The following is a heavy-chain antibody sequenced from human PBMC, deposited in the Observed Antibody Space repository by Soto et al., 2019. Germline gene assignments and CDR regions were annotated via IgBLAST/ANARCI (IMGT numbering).Heavy chain of an antibody. J-gene: IGHJ6*03. CDR3: ARTDYGDYYYYYYMDV. CDR2: ISSSSSTI. V-gene: IGHV3-48*01. D-gene: IGHD4-17*01. CDR1: GLTFSSYS. Sequence: GGSLRLSCAASGLTFSSYSMNWVRQAPGKGLEWVSYISSSSSTIYYADSVKGRFTISRDNAKNSLYLQMNSLRAEDTAVYYCARTDYGDYYYYYYMDVWGKGTTVTVSS.